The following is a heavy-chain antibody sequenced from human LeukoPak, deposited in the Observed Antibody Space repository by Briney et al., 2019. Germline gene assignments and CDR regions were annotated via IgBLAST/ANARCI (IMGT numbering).Heavy chain of an antibody. J-gene: IGHJ4*02. CDR2: ISAYNGNT. CDR3: ARGGPGEQLDY. Sequence: ASVKVSCTASGYTFTSYGISWVRQAPGQGLEWMGWISAYNGNTNYAQKFQGRVTMTRNTSISTAYMELSSLRSEDTAVYYCARGGPGEQLDYWGQGTLVTVSS. D-gene: IGHD3-16*01. V-gene: IGHV1-18*04. CDR1: GYTFTSYG.